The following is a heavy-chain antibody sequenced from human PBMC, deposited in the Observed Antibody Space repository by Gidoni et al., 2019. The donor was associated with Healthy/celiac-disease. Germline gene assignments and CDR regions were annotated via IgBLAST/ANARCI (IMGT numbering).Heavy chain of an antibody. D-gene: IGHD5-18*01. CDR3: ARGPRYSYGLGYFDY. J-gene: IGHJ4*02. CDR1: GGSFSGYY. V-gene: IGHV4-34*01. CDR2: INHSGST. Sequence: QVQLQQLGAGLFKPSETLSLTCAVYGGSFSGYYWSWIRQPPGKGLEWIGEINHSGSTNYNPYLKSRVTISVDTSKNQFSLKLSSVTAADTAVYYCARGPRYSYGLGYFDYWGQGTLVTVSS.